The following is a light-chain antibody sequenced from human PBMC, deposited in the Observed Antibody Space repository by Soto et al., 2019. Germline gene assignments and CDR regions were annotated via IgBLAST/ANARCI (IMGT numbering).Light chain of an antibody. V-gene: IGKV1-33*01. CDR2: EAS. CDR3: QQYDNLPLT. Sequence: DIQMAQSPSSLSASVGDRITITCQASQDITNYLNWYQQKPGKAPKVLISEASNLETGVPSRFSGSGSGTPFTFSISSLQPEDIATYYCQQYDNLPLTFGGGTKVEIK. J-gene: IGKJ4*01. CDR1: QDITNY.